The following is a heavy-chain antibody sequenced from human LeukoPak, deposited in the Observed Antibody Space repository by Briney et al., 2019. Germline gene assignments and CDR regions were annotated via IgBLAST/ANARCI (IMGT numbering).Heavy chain of an antibody. J-gene: IGHJ4*02. CDR3: ARDRNYDFWSGYYTGYFDY. V-gene: IGHV1-46*01. CDR2: INPSGGST. D-gene: IGHD3-3*01. CDR1: GYTFTSYY. Sequence: GASVKVSCKASGYTFTSYYMHWVRQAPGQGLEWMGIINPSGGSTSYAQKFQRRATMTRDMSTSTVYMELSSLRSEDTAVYYCARDRNYDFWSGYYTGYFDYWGQGTLVTVSS.